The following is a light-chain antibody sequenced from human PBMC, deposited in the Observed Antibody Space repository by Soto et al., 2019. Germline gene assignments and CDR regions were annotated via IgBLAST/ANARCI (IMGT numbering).Light chain of an antibody. CDR3: QQYNSSTWT. J-gene: IGKJ1*01. V-gene: IGKV3-15*01. CDR1: QSVSSN. Sequence: EIVLTQSPGTLSLSPGERATLSCRASQSVSSNLAWYQQKPGQAPRLLIYDASTRATVIPARFSGSGSGTEFTLTISSLQPDDFATYYCQQYNSSTWTFGQGTKVDIK. CDR2: DAS.